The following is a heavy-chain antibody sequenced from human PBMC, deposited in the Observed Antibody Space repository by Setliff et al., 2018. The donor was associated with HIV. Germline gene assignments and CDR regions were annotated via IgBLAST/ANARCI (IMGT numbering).Heavy chain of an antibody. J-gene: IGHJ4*02. Sequence: ASVKVSCKASGYTFTNYYVHWVRQAPGQGLEWMGIIDPSGGSTTYAQKFQGRVTMTRDASTSTVYMELTSLRSEDTAVYYCAREGPLYDFWSGYIDYWGQGILVTVSS. CDR2: IDPSGGST. V-gene: IGHV1-46*01. CDR3: AREGPLYDFWSGYIDY. CDR1: GYTFTNYY. D-gene: IGHD3-3*01.